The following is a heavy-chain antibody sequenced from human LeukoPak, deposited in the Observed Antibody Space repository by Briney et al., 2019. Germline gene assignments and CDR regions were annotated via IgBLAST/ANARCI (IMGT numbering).Heavy chain of an antibody. V-gene: IGHV1-18*01. CDR2: ISAYNGNT. Sequence: ASVTVSCKASGYTFTSYGISWVRQAPGQGLEWMGWISAYNGNTNYAQKLQGRVTMTTDTSTSTAYMELRSLRSEDTAVYYCARGGESWSGYYSRPGDNWGQGTLVTVSS. J-gene: IGHJ4*02. CDR1: GYTFTSYG. CDR3: ARGGESWSGYYSRPGDN. D-gene: IGHD3-3*01.